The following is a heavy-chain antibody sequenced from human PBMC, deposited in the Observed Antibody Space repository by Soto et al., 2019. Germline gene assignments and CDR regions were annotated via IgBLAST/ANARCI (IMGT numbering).Heavy chain of an antibody. CDR2: SYPSVSS. D-gene: IGHD1-1*01. CDR1: GFAISHGYY. Sequence: SETLSLTCSVSGFAISHGYYCSWLRQPPGKGLEWIGSSYPSVSSYHNPSLATRLSLSIDTSKNQFNLNLTSVTAADTALYFCAREKVGTNFFDDWGQGIQVTVSS. CDR3: AREKVGTNFFDD. J-gene: IGHJ4*02. V-gene: IGHV4-38-2*02.